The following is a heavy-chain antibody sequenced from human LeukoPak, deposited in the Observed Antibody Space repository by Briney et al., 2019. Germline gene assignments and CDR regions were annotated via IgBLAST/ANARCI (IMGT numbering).Heavy chain of an antibody. V-gene: IGHV7-4-1*02. CDR1: GYTFTRYA. CDR2: INMYTTNP. D-gene: IGHD3-16*01. J-gene: IGHJ4*02. CDR3: ARHDNDDDFDY. Sequence: ASVKVSCKASGYTFTRYAINWLRQAPGQGLEWMGWINMYTTNPAYAQGFTERFVFSLDTSVTTAYLQISNLKTEDTAVYYCARHDNDDDFDYWGQGTLVTVSS.